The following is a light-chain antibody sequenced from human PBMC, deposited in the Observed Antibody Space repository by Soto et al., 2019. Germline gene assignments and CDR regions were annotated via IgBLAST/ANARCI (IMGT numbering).Light chain of an antibody. V-gene: IGKV1-33*01. Sequence: DIQMTQSPSSLSGSVGDRVTITCQASQDISNYLNWYQQKPGKAPKLLIYDASNLETGVPSRFSGSGSGTEFTLTISSLQPDDFATYYCQQYNSYSLTFGGGTKVDIK. CDR1: QDISNY. CDR2: DAS. J-gene: IGKJ4*01. CDR3: QQYNSYSLT.